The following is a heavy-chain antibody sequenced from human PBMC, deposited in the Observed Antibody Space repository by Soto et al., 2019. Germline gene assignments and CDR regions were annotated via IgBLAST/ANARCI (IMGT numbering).Heavy chain of an antibody. D-gene: IGHD5-18*01. CDR1: GGTFSSYA. CDR3: ARDQVDTAMVRPPYFAMDF. J-gene: IGHJ6*02. CDR2: IIPIFGTA. Sequence: SVKVSCKASGGTFSSYAISWVRQAPGQGLEWMGGIIPIFGTANYAQKFQGRVTITADESTSTAYMELSSLRSEDTAVYYCARDQVDTAMVRPPYFAMDFRGPGITVTLSS. V-gene: IGHV1-69*13.